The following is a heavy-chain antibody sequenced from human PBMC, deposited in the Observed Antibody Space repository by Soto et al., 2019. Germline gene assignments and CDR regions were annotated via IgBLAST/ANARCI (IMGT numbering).Heavy chain of an antibody. CDR1: GFTFSSYA. CDR3: ARGGEAEMATILSYYYYGMDV. D-gene: IGHD3-16*01. Sequence: PGGSLRLSCAASGFTFSSYAMHWVRQAPGKGLEWVAVISYDGSNKYYADSVKGRFTISRDNSKNTLYLQMNSLRAEDTAVYYCARGGEAEMATILSYYYYGMDVWGQGTTVTVSS. V-gene: IGHV3-30-3*01. CDR2: ISYDGSNK. J-gene: IGHJ6*02.